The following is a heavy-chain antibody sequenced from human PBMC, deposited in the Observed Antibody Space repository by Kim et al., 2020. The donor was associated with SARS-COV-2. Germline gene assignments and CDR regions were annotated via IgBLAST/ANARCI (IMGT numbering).Heavy chain of an antibody. D-gene: IGHD4-17*01. J-gene: IGHJ4*02. Sequence: ADSVKGRFTISRDNAKNTVYMEMNTLTAEDTAVYYCARRLDTDYGDYLDFWGQGTLVAVSS. V-gene: IGHV3-74*01. CDR3: ARRLDTDYGDYLDF.